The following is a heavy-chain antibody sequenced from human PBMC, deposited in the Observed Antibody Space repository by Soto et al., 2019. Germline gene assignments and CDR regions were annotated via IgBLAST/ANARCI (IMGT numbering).Heavy chain of an antibody. CDR1: GYTFTSYG. D-gene: IGHD3-9*01. J-gene: IGHJ6*02. V-gene: IGHV1-18*01. Sequence: QVQLVQSGAEVKKPGASVKVSCKASGYTFTSYGISWVRQAPGQGLEWMGWISAYNGNTNYAQKLQGRVTMTTDTXTXTXXMELRSLRSDDPAVYYCARDGRYVDWLFNYYGMDVWGQGTTVTVSS. CDR3: ARDGRYVDWLFNYYGMDV. CDR2: ISAYNGNT.